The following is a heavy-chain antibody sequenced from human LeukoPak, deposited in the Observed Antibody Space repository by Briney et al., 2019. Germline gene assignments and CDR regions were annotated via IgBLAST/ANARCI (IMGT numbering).Heavy chain of an antibody. J-gene: IGHJ5*02. CDR1: GGSFSGYY. CDR2: INHSGST. V-gene: IGHV4-34*01. D-gene: IGHD3-22*01. Sequence: PSETLSFTCAVYGGSFSGYYWSWIRQPQGNGLEWIGEINHSGSTNYNPSLKSRVTISVDTSKNQFSLKLSSVTAADTAVYYCATEVAATNYDSSGYYLWGQGTLVTVSS. CDR3: ATEVAATNYDSSGYYL.